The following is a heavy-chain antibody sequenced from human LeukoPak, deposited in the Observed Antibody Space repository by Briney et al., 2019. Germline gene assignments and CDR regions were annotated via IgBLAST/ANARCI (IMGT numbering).Heavy chain of an antibody. CDR2: ISGGVGTI. CDR1: GFSVNTYA. V-gene: IGHV3-23*01. CDR3: AKGQVITSNLDS. J-gene: IGHJ4*02. Sequence: GGSLRLSCAASGFSVNTYAMFWVRQAPGKGLEWVSGISGGVGTIYYADFVKGRFTISRDSSKNTLYLQMNSLRAEDTAVYYCAKGQVITSNLDSWGQGTLVTVSS. D-gene: IGHD2/OR15-2a*01.